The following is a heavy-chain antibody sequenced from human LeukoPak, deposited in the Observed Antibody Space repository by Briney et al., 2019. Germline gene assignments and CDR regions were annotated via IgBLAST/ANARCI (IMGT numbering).Heavy chain of an antibody. J-gene: IGHJ5*02. CDR2: ISGSGGSA. CDR1: GFTFSSYA. CDR3: AKDLEGVSGSYIPA. Sequence: GGSLRLSCAASGFTFSSYAMSWVRQAPGKGLEWVSAISGSGGSAYYADSVKGRFTISRDNSKNTLYLQMNSLRAEDTAVYYCAKDLEGVSGSYIPAWGQGTLVTVSS. D-gene: IGHD1-26*01. V-gene: IGHV3-23*01.